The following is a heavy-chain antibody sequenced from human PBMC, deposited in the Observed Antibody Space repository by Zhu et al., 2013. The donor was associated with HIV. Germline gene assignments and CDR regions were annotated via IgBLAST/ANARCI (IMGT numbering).Heavy chain of an antibody. V-gene: IGHV1-46*01. D-gene: IGHD2-8*01. CDR1: GYTFTSYY. CDR3: ARSLHCTNGVCYHFGWDY. Sequence: QVQLVQSGAEVKKPGASVKVSCKASGYTFTSYYMHWVRQAPGQGLEWMGIINPSGGSTSYAQKFQGRVTMTRDTSTSTVYMELSSLRSEDTAVYYCARSLHCTNGVCYHFGWDYWGQGTLVTVSS. J-gene: IGHJ4*02. CDR2: INPSGGST.